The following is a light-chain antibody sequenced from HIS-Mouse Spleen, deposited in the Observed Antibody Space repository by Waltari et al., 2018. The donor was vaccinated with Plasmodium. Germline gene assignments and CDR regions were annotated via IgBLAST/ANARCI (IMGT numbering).Light chain of an antibody. V-gene: IGKV3-20*01. Sequence: SCRARQRVSSSYLAWYQQKPGQAPRLLIYGASSRATGIPDRFSGSGSGTDFTLTISRLEPEDFAVYYCQQYGSSPLTFGGGTKVEIK. CDR1: QRVSSSY. CDR2: GAS. J-gene: IGKJ4*01. CDR3: QQYGSSPLT.